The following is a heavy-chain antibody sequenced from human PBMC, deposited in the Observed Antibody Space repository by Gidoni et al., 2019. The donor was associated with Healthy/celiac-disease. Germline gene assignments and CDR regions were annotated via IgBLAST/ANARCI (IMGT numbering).Heavy chain of an antibody. CDR3: ARSNTYYYDSSGYAGY. Sequence: QVQLVQSGAEVKKPGSSVQVSCKASGGTFSSYAISWVRQAPGQGLEWMGRIIPILGIANYAQKFQGRVTITADKSTSTAYMELSSLRSEDTAVYYCARSNTYYYDSSGYAGYWGQGTLVTVSS. CDR2: IIPILGIA. J-gene: IGHJ4*02. D-gene: IGHD3-22*01. CDR1: GGTFSSYA. V-gene: IGHV1-69*09.